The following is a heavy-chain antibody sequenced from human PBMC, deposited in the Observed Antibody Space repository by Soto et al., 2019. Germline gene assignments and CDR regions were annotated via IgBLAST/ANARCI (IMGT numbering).Heavy chain of an antibody. J-gene: IGHJ6*02. CDR3: AKSPLGYCISTSCTSAYYGMDV. D-gene: IGHD2-2*01. CDR1: GYTFTSYD. V-gene: IGHV1-8*01. Sequence: QVQLVQSGAEVKKPGASVKVSCKASGYTFTSYDINWVRQATGQGLEWMGWMNPNSGNTGYAQKFQGRVTMTRNTSISTAYMELSSLRSEDTAVYYCAKSPLGYCISTSCTSAYYGMDVWGQGTTVTVSS. CDR2: MNPNSGNT.